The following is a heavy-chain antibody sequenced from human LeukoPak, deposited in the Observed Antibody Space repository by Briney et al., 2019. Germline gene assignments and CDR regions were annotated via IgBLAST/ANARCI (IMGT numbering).Heavy chain of an antibody. CDR1: GFTFNYYA. CDR2: ISFDGSNK. D-gene: IGHD6-13*01. V-gene: IGHV3-30*04. Sequence: GGSLRLSCAASGFTFNYYAMHWVRQAPGKGLEWVAVISFDGSNKYYADSVKGRFTISRDNAKNSLYLQMNSLRAEDTAVYYCARGIAAAGHYYYMDVWGKGTTVTVSS. CDR3: ARGIAAAGHYYYMDV. J-gene: IGHJ6*03.